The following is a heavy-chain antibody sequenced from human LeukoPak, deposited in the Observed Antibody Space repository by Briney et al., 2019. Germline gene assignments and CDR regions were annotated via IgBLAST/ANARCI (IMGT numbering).Heavy chain of an antibody. D-gene: IGHD3-9*01. CDR2: IDYSGRT. J-gene: IGHJ5*02. Sequence: SETLSLTCSASGDSIDSVSYYWGWIRQAPGKGPEWIASIDYSGRTFYNPSLRSRVTISVDTSNNDFSLNLTSVTAADTAVYYCATEFYDFLSGESWFDPWGQGALVTVS. CDR1: GDSIDSVSYY. CDR3: ATEFYDFLSGESWFDP. V-gene: IGHV4-39*07.